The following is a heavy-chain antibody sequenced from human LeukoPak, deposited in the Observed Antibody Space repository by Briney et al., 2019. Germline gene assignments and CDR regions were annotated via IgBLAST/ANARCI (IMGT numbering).Heavy chain of an antibody. J-gene: IGHJ3*01. D-gene: IGHD3-16*01. CDR3: ARFDHVWETHGMDAFDL. CDR2: MYHSEST. V-gene: IGHV4-38-2*01. Sequence: SETLSLTCAASGYSISRGYSWGWIRQPPGKGLEWIGNMYHSESTHYNPSLKSRVTISADTSKNQFSLKLSSVTAADTAVYYCARFDHVWETHGMDAFDLWGQGTMVTVSS. CDR1: GYSISRGYS.